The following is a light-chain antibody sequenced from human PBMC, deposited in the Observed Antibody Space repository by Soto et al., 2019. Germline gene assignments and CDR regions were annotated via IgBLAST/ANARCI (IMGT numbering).Light chain of an antibody. J-gene: IGLJ1*01. CDR1: SSDIGAYYY. CDR2: DVS. Sequence: QSVLTQPASGSGSPGQSSTLPCTGTSSDIGAYYYISWYQQHPGKAPKVMIYDVSSRPSGVSNRFSGSKSGNTASLTISGLQAEDEADYYCCSYTTSSTYVFGTGTKVTVL. V-gene: IGLV2-14*01. CDR3: CSYTTSSTYV.